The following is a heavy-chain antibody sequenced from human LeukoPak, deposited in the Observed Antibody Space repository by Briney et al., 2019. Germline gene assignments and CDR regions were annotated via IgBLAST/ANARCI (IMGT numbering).Heavy chain of an antibody. V-gene: IGHV4-59*01. J-gene: IGHJ4*02. CDR3: ARDGYSYGPFFDY. CDR1: GGSISSYY. D-gene: IGHD5-18*01. Sequence: TSETLSLTCTVSGGSISSYYWSWIRQPPGKGLEWIGYIYYSGSTNYNPSLKSRVTISVDTSKNQFSLKLSSVTAADTAVYYCARDGYSYGPFFDYWGQGTLVTVSS. CDR2: IYYSGST.